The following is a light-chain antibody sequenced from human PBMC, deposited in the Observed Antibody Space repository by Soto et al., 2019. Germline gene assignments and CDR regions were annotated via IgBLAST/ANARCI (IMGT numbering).Light chain of an antibody. CDR1: QSVSSN. J-gene: IGKJ1*01. Sequence: EIVMTQSPATLSVSPGERATLSCRASQSVSSNLAWYQQKPGQAPRLLIYGASTSATGIPARFSGSGSGTEFTLTISSLQSEDFAVYYCQQYETFGQGTKVEIK. V-gene: IGKV3-15*01. CDR3: QQYET. CDR2: GAS.